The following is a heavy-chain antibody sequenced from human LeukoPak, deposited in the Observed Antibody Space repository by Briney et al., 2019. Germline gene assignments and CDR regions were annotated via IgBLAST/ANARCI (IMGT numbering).Heavy chain of an antibody. CDR1: GFTFSAYG. CDR2: ISGSAAAT. J-gene: IGHJ6*03. V-gene: IGHV3-23*01. D-gene: IGHD2-21*01. CDR3: ARVNVWWGRAPYYYYYYYMDV. Sequence: GGSLRLSCAASGFTFSAYGMTWVRQAPGKGLEWVSAISGSAAATFYADSVKGRFTISRDNAKNSLYLQMNSLRAEDTAVYYCARVNVWWGRAPYYYYYYYMDVWGKGTTVTVSS.